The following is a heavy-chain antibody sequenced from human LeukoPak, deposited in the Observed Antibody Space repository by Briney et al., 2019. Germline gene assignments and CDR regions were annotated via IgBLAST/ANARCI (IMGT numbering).Heavy chain of an antibody. CDR1: GFPFSSYG. Sequence: GGSLRLSCAASGFPFSSYGMYWVRQAPGKGLEWVAFIRYHGSNEYYADSVKGRFIISRDNAKNSLYLQMNSLRAEDTAVYYCARDIARTDWFGPWGQGTLVTVSS. V-gene: IGHV3-30*02. J-gene: IGHJ5*02. CDR3: ARDIARTDWFGP. CDR2: IRYHGSNE. D-gene: IGHD2-15*01.